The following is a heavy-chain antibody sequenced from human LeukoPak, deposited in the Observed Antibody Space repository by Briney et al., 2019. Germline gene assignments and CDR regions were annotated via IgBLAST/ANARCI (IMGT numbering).Heavy chain of an antibody. CDR2: RNPNSGDT. CDR1: GYTFTNYD. D-gene: IGHD6-13*01. J-gene: IGHJ4*02. CDR3: ARSIIGTAAGEYYFDY. Sequence: ASVKVSCKASGYTFTNYDINWVRQATGQGLEWMGWRNPNSGDTGYAQKFQGRVTMTRNTSISTAYMELSSLGSEDTAVYYCARSIIGTAAGEYYFDYWGQGTLVTVSS. V-gene: IGHV1-8*01.